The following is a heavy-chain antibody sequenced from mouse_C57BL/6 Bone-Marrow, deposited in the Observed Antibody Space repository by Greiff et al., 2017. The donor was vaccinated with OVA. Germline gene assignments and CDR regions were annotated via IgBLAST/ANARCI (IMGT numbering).Heavy chain of an antibody. CDR1: GFNIKDDY. D-gene: IGHD1-1*01. V-gene: IGHV14-4*01. J-gene: IGHJ2*01. Sequence: VQLKQSGAELVRPGASVKLSCTASGFNIKDDYMHWVKQRPEQGLEWIGWIDPENGDTEYASKFQGKATITADTSSNTAYLQLSSLTSEDTAVYYCTRASLRFDYWGQGTTLTVSS. CDR3: TRASLRFDY. CDR2: IDPENGDT.